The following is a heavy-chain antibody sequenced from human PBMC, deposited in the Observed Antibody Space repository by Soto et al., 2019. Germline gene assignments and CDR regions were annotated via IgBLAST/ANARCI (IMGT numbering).Heavy chain of an antibody. CDR3: ARLTYYYDSSGYYYYYGTDV. D-gene: IGHD3-22*01. CDR1: GGSISSGDYY. J-gene: IGHJ6*02. Sequence: SETLSLTCTVSGGSISSGDYYWSWIRQPPGKGLEWIGYIYYSGSTYYNPSLKSRVTISIDTSKNQFSLKLSSVTAADTAVYYCARLTYYYDSSGYYYYYGTDVWGQGTTVTVS. CDR2: IYYSGST. V-gene: IGHV4-30-4*01.